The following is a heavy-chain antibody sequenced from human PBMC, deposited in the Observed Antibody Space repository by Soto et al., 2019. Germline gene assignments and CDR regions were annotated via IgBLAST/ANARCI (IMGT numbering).Heavy chain of an antibody. CDR2: ISYDGSTK. J-gene: IGHJ4*02. CDR3: ATVGIYVVPAAVSGFFFDY. V-gene: IGHV3-30*03. D-gene: IGHD2-2*01. Sequence: QVQLVESGGGVVQPGRSLRLSCAASGFTFRSYGMHWVRQAPGKGLEWVAVISYDGSTKYYADSVRGRFTISTDDSMNTVYLQMNSLKIEDTGVYYCATVGIYVVPAAVSGFFFDYWGRGTLVTVSS. CDR1: GFTFRSYG.